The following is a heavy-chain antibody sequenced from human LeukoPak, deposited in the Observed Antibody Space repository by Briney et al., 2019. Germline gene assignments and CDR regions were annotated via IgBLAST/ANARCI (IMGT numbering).Heavy chain of an antibody. V-gene: IGHV3-48*01. D-gene: IGHD6-6*01. CDR2: ISSSSSTI. CDR1: GFTFSSYS. CDR3: ARRRQLALSWFDP. Sequence: GGSLRLSCAASGFTFSSYSMNWVRQAPGKGLEWVSYISSSSSTIYYADSVKGRFTISRDNAKNSLYLQMNSLRAEDTAVYYCARRRQLALSWFDPWGQGTLVTVSS. J-gene: IGHJ5*02.